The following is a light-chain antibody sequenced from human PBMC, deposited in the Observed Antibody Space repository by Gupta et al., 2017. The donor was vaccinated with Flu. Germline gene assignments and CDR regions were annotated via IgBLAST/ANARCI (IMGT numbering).Light chain of an antibody. CDR2: DAS. V-gene: IGKV1-33*01. J-gene: IGKJ4*01. Sequence: DIQMTQSPSSLSASVGDRVTITCQASQDISNYLNWYKQKPRKAPKHLFYDASNLETGVPSRFSGSGCGTDFTFTIGSRQREDIATYYCQQHENLPRITFGGGTKVEIK. CDR1: QDISNY. CDR3: QQHENLPRIT.